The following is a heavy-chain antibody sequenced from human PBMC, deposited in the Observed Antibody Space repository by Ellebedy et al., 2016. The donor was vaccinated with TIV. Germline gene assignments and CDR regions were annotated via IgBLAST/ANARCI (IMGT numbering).Heavy chain of an antibody. V-gene: IGHV4-31*03. CDR1: GGSISSGGYY. Sequence: SETLSLXCTVSGGSISSGGYYWSWIRQHPGKGLEWIGYIYYSGSTYYNPSLKSRVTISVDTSKNQFSLKLSSVTAADTAVYYCARYFLLTGSNWFDPWGQGTLVTVSS. CDR3: ARYFLLTGSNWFDP. D-gene: IGHD2/OR15-2a*01. J-gene: IGHJ5*02. CDR2: IYYSGST.